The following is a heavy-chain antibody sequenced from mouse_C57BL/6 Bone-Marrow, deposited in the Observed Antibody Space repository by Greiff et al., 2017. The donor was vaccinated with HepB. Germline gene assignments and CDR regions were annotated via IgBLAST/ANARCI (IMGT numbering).Heavy chain of an antibody. V-gene: IGHV14-3*01. J-gene: IGHJ4*01. CDR1: GFNIKNSY. CDR3: ARLGYYGNYYYAMDY. D-gene: IGHD2-1*01. CDR2: IDPANGNT. Sequence: EVQLQQSVAELVRPGASVKLSCTASGFNIKNSYMHWVKQRPEQGLEWIGMIDPANGNTKYAPKFQGKATITADTSSNTSYLQLSSLTSEDTSIYYCARLGYYGNYYYAMDYWCQGTSVTVSS.